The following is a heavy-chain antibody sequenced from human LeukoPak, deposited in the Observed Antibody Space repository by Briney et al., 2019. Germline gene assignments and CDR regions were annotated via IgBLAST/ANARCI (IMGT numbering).Heavy chain of an antibody. V-gene: IGHV3-21*01. D-gene: IGHD3-3*01. J-gene: IGHJ4*02. CDR2: ISSSSSYI. CDR1: GFTFSSYS. CDR3: AREWSLGVVTYDY. Sequence: GGSLRLSCAASGFTFSSYSMNWVRQAPGKGLEWVSSISSSSSYIYYADSVKGRFTISRDNAKNSLYLQMNSLRAEDTAVYYCAREWSLGVVTYDYWGQGTLVTVSS.